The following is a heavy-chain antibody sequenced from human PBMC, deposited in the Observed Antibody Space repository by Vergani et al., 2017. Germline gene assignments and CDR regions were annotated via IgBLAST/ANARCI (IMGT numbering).Heavy chain of an antibody. CDR3: ARSSYYYDXSGYYYDYYYGMDV. V-gene: IGHV4-61*02. CDR1: GGSISSVSYY. Sequence: QVQLQESGPGLVKPSQTLSLTCTVSGGSISSVSYYWSWIRQPAGKGLEWIGRIYTSGSTNYNPSLKIRVTISVDTSKNQFSLKLSSVTAADTAVYYCARSSYYYDXSGYYYDYYYGMDVWGQGTTVTVSS. J-gene: IGHJ6*02. CDR2: IYTSGST. D-gene: IGHD3-22*01.